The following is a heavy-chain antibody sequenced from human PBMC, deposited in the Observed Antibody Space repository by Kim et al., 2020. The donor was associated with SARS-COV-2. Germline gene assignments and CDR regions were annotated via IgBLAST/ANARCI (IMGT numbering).Heavy chain of an antibody. CDR3: ARASSYSSSWYGIDF. J-gene: IGHJ4*02. Sequence: AHSVVGRFPISRDNSKNTVYLQMNSLRGEDTAMYFCARASSYSSSWYGIDFWGQGTLVTVSS. D-gene: IGHD6-13*01. V-gene: IGHV3-30*01.